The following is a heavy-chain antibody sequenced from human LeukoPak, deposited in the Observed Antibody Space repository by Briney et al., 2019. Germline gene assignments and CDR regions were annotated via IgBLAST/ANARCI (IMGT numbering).Heavy chain of an antibody. V-gene: IGHV4-34*01. CDR3: ARSLKYYYDSSGY. CDR2: INHSGST. J-gene: IGHJ4*02. Sequence: SETLSLTCAVYGGSFSGYYWSWIRQPPGKGLEWIGEINHSGSTNYTPSLKSRVTISVDTSKNQFSLKLSSVTAADTAVYYCARSLKYYYDSSGYWGQGTLVTVSS. D-gene: IGHD3-22*01. CDR1: GGSFSGYY.